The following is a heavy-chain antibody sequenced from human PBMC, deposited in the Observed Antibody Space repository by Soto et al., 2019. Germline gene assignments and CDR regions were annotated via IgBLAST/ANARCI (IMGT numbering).Heavy chain of an antibody. Sequence: SQTLSLTCAISGDSVSSNSAAWNWIRQSPSRGLEWLGRTYYRSKWYNDYAVSVKSRITINPDTSKNQFSLQLNSVTPEDTAVYYCARGSLRGYSYGSVPDFDYWGQGTLVTVSS. J-gene: IGHJ4*02. CDR3: ARGSLRGYSYGSVPDFDY. D-gene: IGHD5-18*01. CDR1: GDSVSSNSAA. CDR2: TYYRSKWYN. V-gene: IGHV6-1*01.